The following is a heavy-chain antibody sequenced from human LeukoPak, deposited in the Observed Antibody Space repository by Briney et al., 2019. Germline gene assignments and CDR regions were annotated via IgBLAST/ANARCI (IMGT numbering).Heavy chain of an antibody. V-gene: IGHV1-18*01. J-gene: IGHJ3*02. Sequence: GASVKVSCKASGYTFTSYGISWVRQAPGQGLEWMGWISAYNGNTNYAQKLQGRVTMTTDTSTSTAYMELRSLRFDDTAVYFCAREVATTEGDAFDIWGQGTMVTVSS. CDR2: ISAYNGNT. CDR1: GYTFTSYG. D-gene: IGHD5-24*01. CDR3: AREVATTEGDAFDI.